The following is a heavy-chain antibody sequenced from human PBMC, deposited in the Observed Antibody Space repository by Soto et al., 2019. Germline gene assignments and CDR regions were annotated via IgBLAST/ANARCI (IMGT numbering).Heavy chain of an antibody. J-gene: IGHJ6*02. CDR2: IYYSGST. CDR3: ASSNIAAAGFYYYGMDV. Sequence: SETLSLTCVVSGGSISGHYWSWIRQPPGKGLEWIGYIYYSGSTNYNPSLKSRVTISVDTSKNQFSLKLTSVTAADTAVYYCASSNIAAAGFYYYGMDVWGRGTTVTVSS. CDR1: GGSISGHY. D-gene: IGHD6-13*01. V-gene: IGHV4-59*11.